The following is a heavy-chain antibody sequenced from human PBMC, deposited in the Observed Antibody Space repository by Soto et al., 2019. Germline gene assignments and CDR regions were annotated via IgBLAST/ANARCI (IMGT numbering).Heavy chain of an antibody. V-gene: IGHV4-39*01. CDR3: ARTIPNSGFRSGMDV. CDR2: IYYSGAT. J-gene: IGHJ6*02. Sequence: PSETLSLTCTVSGGSLSSSNYYWGWIRQPPGKGLEWIGNIYYSGATYYNPSLKSRVTISVDTSKNQFSLKLSSVTAADTAVYYCARTIPNSGFRSGMDVWGQGTTVTVSS. D-gene: IGHD6-19*01. CDR1: GGSLSSSNYY.